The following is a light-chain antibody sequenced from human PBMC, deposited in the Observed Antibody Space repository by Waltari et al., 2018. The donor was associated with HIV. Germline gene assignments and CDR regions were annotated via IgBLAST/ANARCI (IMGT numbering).Light chain of an antibody. J-gene: IGKJ3*01. V-gene: IGKV1-39*01. CDR2: SAY. CDR3: QQSYDSPFN. CDR1: QAISTY. Sequence: DIQMTPFPSALSASLGDSVVITCRASQAISTYLNWYQQKPGKAPVLLVYSAYKLQSGAPSRFRGAGSGRDFSLSITGLQTEDFARYFCQQSYDSPFNFGPGT.